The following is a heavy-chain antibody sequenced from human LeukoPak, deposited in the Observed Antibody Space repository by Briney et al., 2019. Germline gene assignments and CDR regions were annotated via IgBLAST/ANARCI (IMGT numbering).Heavy chain of an antibody. V-gene: IGHV3-23*01. CDR1: GFPFSSYA. Sequence: GGSLSLLCTSSGFPFSSYAMSWVRQAPGKGLEWVSGITGSGGSTFYADSVKGRFTISRDNSKNTLYLQMNGLRGEDTAVYYCAKEASEIGTAVVDFWGQGTLVTVSS. D-gene: IGHD2-15*01. J-gene: IGHJ4*02. CDR2: ITGSGGST. CDR3: AKEASEIGTAVVDF.